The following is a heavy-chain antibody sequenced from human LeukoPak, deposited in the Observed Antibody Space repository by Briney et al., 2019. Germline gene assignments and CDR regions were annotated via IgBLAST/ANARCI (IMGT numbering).Heavy chain of an antibody. D-gene: IGHD3-22*01. CDR2: IYYSGST. CDR3: ARRRYYDSTGYLE. CDR1: GGFISSSSYY. V-gene: IGHV4-39*01. J-gene: IGHJ1*01. Sequence: PWETLSLTCTISGGFISSSSYYWGWIRQPPGKGLEWIGDIYYSGSTYYNPALKSRVSMSIDTSKNQFSLELRSVAAAGTALYYCARRRYYDSTGYLEWGQGTLVTVTS.